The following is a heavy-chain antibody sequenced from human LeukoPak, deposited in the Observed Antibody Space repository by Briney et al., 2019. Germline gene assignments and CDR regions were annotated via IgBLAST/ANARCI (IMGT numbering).Heavy chain of an antibody. CDR2: IIPIFGTA. J-gene: IGHJ4*02. V-gene: IGHV1-69*13. D-gene: IGHD1-14*01. Sequence: SVKVSCKASGGTFSIYAISWVRQAPGQGLEWMGGIIPIFGTANYAQKFQGRVTITADESTSTAYMELSSLRSEDTAVYYCARGDLPDLNYFDYWGQGTLVTVSS. CDR1: GGTFSIYA. CDR3: ARGDLPDLNYFDY.